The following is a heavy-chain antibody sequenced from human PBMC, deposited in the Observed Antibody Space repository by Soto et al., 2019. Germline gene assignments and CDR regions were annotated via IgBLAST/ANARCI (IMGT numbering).Heavy chain of an antibody. D-gene: IGHD3-3*01. CDR2: ISSGSSYI. CDR3: ARESRFLEWLSLNWFDP. CDR1: GFTFSSYS. Sequence: PGGSLRLSCAASGFTFSSYSMNWVRQAPGKGLEWVSSISSGSSYIYYADSVKGRFTISRDNAKNSLYLQMNSLRDEDTAVYYCARESRFLEWLSLNWFDPWGQGTLVTVSS. V-gene: IGHV3-21*01. J-gene: IGHJ5*02.